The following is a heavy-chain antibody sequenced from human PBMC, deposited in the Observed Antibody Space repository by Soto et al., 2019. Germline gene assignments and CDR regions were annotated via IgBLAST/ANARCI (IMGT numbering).Heavy chain of an antibody. CDR3: ARVSRKYSSSPPFDY. D-gene: IGHD6-6*01. J-gene: IGHJ4*02. Sequence: GVSLRLSCASSGFTLSSHAMHWFRQSPGKGLEWVAVISYDGSNKYYADSVKGRFTISRDNSKNTLYLQMNSLRAEDTAVYYCARVSRKYSSSPPFDYWGQGNLVTVSS. V-gene: IGHV3-30-3*01. CDR2: ISYDGSNK. CDR1: GFTLSSHA.